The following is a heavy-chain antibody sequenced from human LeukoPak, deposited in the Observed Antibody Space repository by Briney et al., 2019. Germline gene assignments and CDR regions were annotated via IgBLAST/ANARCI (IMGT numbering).Heavy chain of an antibody. J-gene: IGHJ1*01. CDR2: ISSSSSYI. V-gene: IGHV3-21*01. Sequence: PGGSLRLSCAASGFTFSSYSMNWVRQAPGKGLEWVSSISSSSSYIYYADSVKGRFTISRDNAKNSLYLQMNSLRAEDTAVYYCAKDSDCSGGSCYSGYFQHWGQGTLVTVSS. D-gene: IGHD2-15*01. CDR1: GFTFSSYS. CDR3: AKDSDCSGGSCYSGYFQH.